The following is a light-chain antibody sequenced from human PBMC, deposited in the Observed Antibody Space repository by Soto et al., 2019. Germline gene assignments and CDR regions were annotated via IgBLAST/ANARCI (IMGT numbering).Light chain of an antibody. CDR3: QQYGSSPPVT. V-gene: IGKV3-20*01. CDR2: GAS. Sequence: ENVLTQSPGTLSFSSGEKATLSCRASQSVSSSYLAWYQQKPGQAPRLLIYGASSRATGIPDRFSGSGSGTDFTLTISRLEPEDFAVYYCQQYGSSPPVTFGQGTKVDIK. CDR1: QSVSSSY. J-gene: IGKJ1*01.